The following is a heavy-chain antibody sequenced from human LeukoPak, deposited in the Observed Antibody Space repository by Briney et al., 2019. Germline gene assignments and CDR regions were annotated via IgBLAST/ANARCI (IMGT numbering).Heavy chain of an antibody. CDR3: ARDWAMID. J-gene: IGHJ4*02. CDR2: ISGSSTSGSSSFI. CDR1: GFIFSSNS. Sequence: GGSLRLSCAASGFIFSSNSMNWVRQDPGKGLEWLSYISGSSTSGSSSFIYYADSVKGRFTISRDNAKNSLYLQMKGLRVEDTAVYYCARDWAMIDWGQGTLVTVSS. D-gene: IGHD5-12*01. V-gene: IGHV3-48*01.